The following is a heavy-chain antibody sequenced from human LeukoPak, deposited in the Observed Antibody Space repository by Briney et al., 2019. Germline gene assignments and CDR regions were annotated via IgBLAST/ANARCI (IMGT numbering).Heavy chain of an antibody. CDR2: IYYSGST. CDR3: ARWDTAMANYDY. D-gene: IGHD5-18*01. J-gene: IGHJ4*02. Sequence: YPSETLSLTCTVSGGSISSYYWSWIRQPPGKGLEWIGYIYYSGSTNYNPSLKSRVTISVDTSKNQFSLKLSSVTAADTAVYYCARWDTAMANYDYWGQGTLVTVSS. CDR1: GGSISSYY. V-gene: IGHV4-59*01.